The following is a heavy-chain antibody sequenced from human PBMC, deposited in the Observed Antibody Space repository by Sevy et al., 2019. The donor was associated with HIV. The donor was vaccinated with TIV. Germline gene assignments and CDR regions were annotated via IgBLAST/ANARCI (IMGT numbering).Heavy chain of an antibody. D-gene: IGHD1-1*01. CDR3: ARATGTEALDAFDI. Sequence: GGSLRLSCVASGFTFSTYSMNWVRQAPGKGLEWVSSIRSDSYYIYYGYSVKGRFTISREKAKNLLYVQMNSQRAEDTAVYYCARATGTEALDAFDIWGQGTMVTVSS. J-gene: IGHJ3*02. CDR2: IRSDSYYI. CDR1: GFTFSTYS. V-gene: IGHV3-21*01.